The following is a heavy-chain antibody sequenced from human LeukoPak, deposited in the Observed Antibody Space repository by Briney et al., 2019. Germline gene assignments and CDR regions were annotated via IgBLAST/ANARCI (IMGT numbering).Heavy chain of an antibody. J-gene: IGHJ4*02. CDR1: GFTFSSYA. Sequence: GGSLRLSCAASGFTFSSYAMHWVRQAPGKGLEWVAVISYDGSNKYYADSVKGRFTISRDNSKNTLYLQMNSLRAEDTAVYYCARLSGDLLGDYRGQGTLVTVSS. CDR3: ARLSGDLLGDY. V-gene: IGHV3-30*04. CDR2: ISYDGSNK. D-gene: IGHD2-21*02.